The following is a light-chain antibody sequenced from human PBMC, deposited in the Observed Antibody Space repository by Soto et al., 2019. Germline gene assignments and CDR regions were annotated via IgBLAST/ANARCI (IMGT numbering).Light chain of an antibody. CDR3: QQHYSTPPT. V-gene: IGKV4-1*01. Sequence: DIVMSQSPDSLAVSLGERATINCKSSQSVLYSSNNRNYLTWYQHKPGQPPKLLIYWASIRESGVPDRFSGSGSGTHFTLTISSLQAEDVAVYYCQQHYSTPPTFGPGTRVDIK. J-gene: IGKJ3*01. CDR1: QSVLYSSNNRNY. CDR2: WAS.